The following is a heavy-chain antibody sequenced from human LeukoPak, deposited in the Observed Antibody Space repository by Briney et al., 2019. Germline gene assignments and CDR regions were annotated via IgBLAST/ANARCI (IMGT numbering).Heavy chain of an antibody. CDR2: IYHSGST. CDR3: ARRALDYDDIAYSYARCSDV. CDR1: GGSISSSNW. J-gene: IGHJ4*02. D-gene: IGHD3-22*01. V-gene: IGHV4-4*02. Sequence: SETLSLTCAVSGGSISSSNWWSWVRQPPGKGLEWIGEIYHSGSTNYNPSLKSRVTISVDKSKDQFSLTLSSVTAADTGVYYCARRALDYDDIAYSYARCSDVWGQGIMVTVSA.